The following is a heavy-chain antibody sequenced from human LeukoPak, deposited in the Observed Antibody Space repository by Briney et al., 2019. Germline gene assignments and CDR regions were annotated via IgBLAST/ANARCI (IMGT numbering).Heavy chain of an antibody. J-gene: IGHJ4*02. CDR2: INPNSGGT. D-gene: IGHD5-24*01. CDR1: GYTFTGYY. CDR3: ARDFHRAEYYFDY. Sequence: ASVKVSCKASGYTFTGYYMHWVRQAPGQGLEWMGWINPNSGGTNYAQKFQGRVTMTRDTSISTAYMELRSLRSDDTAVYYCARDFHRAEYYFDYWGQGTLVTVSS. V-gene: IGHV1-2*02.